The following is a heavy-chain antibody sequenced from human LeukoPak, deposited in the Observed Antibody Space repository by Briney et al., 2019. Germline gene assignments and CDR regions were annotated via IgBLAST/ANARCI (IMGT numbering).Heavy chain of an antibody. CDR1: GFMFSSYA. CDR2: ISYSGGGT. J-gene: IGHJ4*02. V-gene: IGHV3-23*01. Sequence: GGSLRLSCAASGFMFSSYAMSWVRQAPGKGLEWVSGISYSGGGTYYADSVKGRFTISRDNSKNTLSLQMNSLRAEDTAVHYCAKGGSSGWSGSRFDYWGQGTLVTVSS. D-gene: IGHD6-19*01. CDR3: AKGGSSGWSGSRFDY.